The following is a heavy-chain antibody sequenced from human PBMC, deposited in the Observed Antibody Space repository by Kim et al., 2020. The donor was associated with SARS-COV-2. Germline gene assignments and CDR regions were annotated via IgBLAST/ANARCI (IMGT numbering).Heavy chain of an antibody. CDR3: VRDVPYYYDKKSDFGLDV. D-gene: IGHD3-22*01. CDR2: IKRDGSEK. V-gene: IGHV3-7*03. Sequence: GGSLRLSCAASGFMFSDYWMSWVRQAPGKGLEWVAIIKRDGSEKHYADSVRGRFTISRDNTERSVFLQMNSLGAEDTAVYYCVRDVPYYYDKKSDFGLDVWGQGPPVTVSS. J-gene: IGHJ6*02. CDR1: GFMFSDYW.